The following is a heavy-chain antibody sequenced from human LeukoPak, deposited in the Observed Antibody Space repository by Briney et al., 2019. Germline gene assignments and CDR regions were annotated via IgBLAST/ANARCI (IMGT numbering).Heavy chain of an antibody. CDR2: IKQDGSEK. Sequence: GGSLRLSCAASGFTFSSYWMSWVRQAPGKGLEWVANIKQDGSEKYYVDSVKGRFTISRDNAKNSLYLQMNSLRAEDTAVYYCARVSYDILTGYYSDPFFDYWGQGTLVTVSS. CDR3: ARVSYDILTGYYSDPFFDY. D-gene: IGHD3-9*01. CDR1: GFTFSSYW. J-gene: IGHJ4*02. V-gene: IGHV3-7*03.